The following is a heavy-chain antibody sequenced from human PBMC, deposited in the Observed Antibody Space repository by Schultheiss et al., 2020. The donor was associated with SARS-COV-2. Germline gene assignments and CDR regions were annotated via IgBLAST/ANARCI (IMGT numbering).Heavy chain of an antibody. CDR1: GGSISSYY. Sequence: SETLSLTCTISGGSISSYYWSWIRQPPGKGLEWIGEIYHSGSTNYNPSLKSRVTISVDTSKNQFSLKLSSVTAADTAVYYCARGPKYSYGFYYYYGMDVWGQGTTVTVSS. V-gene: IGHV4-59*12. J-gene: IGHJ6*02. CDR3: ARGPKYSYGFYYYYGMDV. CDR2: IYHSGST. D-gene: IGHD5-18*01.